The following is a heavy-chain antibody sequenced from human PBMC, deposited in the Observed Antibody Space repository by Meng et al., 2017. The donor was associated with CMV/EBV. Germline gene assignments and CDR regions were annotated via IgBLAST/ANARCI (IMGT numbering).Heavy chain of an antibody. V-gene: IGHV3-30*02. J-gene: IGHJ6*02. CDR2: IRYDGSNK. D-gene: IGHD6-25*01. Sequence: GESLKISCAASGFTFSSYGMHWVRQAPGKGLEWVAFIRYDGSNKYYADSVKGRFTTSRDNSKNTLYLQMNSLRAEDTALYYCANAAGYYYYGMDVWGQGTTVTVSS. CDR3: ANAAGYYYYGMDV. CDR1: GFTFSSYG.